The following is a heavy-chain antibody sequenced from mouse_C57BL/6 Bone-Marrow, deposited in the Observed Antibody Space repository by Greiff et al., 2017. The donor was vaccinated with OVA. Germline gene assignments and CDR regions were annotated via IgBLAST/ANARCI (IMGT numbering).Heavy chain of an antibody. CDR2: IDPNSGGT. Sequence: VQLQQSGAELVKPGASVKLSCKASGYTFTSYWMHWVKQRPGRGLEWIGRIDPNSGGTKYNEKFKSKATLTVDKPSSTAYMQLSSLTSEDSAVYYCARGDGNYVGNYYAMDYWGQGTSVTVSS. J-gene: IGHJ4*01. CDR1: GYTFTSYW. D-gene: IGHD2-1*01. V-gene: IGHV1-72*01. CDR3: ARGDGNYVGNYYAMDY.